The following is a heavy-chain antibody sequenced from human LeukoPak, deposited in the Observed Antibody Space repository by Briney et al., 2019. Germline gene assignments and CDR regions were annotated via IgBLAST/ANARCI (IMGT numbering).Heavy chain of an antibody. V-gene: IGHV3-30*02. Sequence: GSLRLSCAASGFTFSSYGVHWVRQAPGKGLEWVAFIQHDGTNKYYADSLKGRFTTSRDKSKNTLYLQMNSLRTEDTAVYYCAKDSSHWAFDYWGQGALVAVSS. CDR2: IQHDGTNK. CDR1: GFTFSSYG. J-gene: IGHJ4*02. D-gene: IGHD7-27*01. CDR3: AKDSSHWAFDY.